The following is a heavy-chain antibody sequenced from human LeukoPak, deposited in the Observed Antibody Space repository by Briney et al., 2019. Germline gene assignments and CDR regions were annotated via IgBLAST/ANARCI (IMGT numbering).Heavy chain of an antibody. V-gene: IGHV3-11*01. Sequence: GGSLRLSCAASGFTFSSYAMSWIRQAPGKGLEWVSYISSSGSTIYYADSVKGRFTISRDNAQNSLSLQMNSLRAEDTAVYYCARSTRRDTEVALAEYFQHWGQGTLVTVSS. CDR1: GFTFSSYA. CDR2: ISSSGSTI. D-gene: IGHD5-18*01. CDR3: ARSTRRDTEVALAEYFQH. J-gene: IGHJ1*01.